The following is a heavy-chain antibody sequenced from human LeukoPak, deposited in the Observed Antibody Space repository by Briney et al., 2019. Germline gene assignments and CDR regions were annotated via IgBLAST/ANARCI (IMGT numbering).Heavy chain of an antibody. V-gene: IGHV4-34*01. CDR1: GGSFSGYY. J-gene: IGHJ5*02. Sequence: SETLSLTCAVYGGSFSGYYWSWIRQPPGKGLEWIGEINHSGSTNYNPSLKSRVTISVDTSKNQFSLKLSSVTAADTAVYYCARPSRPYCSSTSYYLGLDPWGQGTLVTVSS. D-gene: IGHD2-2*01. CDR2: INHSGST. CDR3: ARPSRPYCSSTSYYLGLDP.